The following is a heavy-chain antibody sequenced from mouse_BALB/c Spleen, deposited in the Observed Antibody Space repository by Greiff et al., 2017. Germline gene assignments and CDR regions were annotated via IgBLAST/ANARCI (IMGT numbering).Heavy chain of an antibody. J-gene: IGHJ3*01. Sequence: QVQLQQSGPGLVQPSQSLSITCTVSGFSLTSYGVHWVRQSPGKGLEWLGVIWSRGSTDYNAAFISRLSISKDNSKSQVFFKMNSLQANDTAIYYCARRANDYDGDWFAYWGQGTLVTVSA. CDR2: IWSRGST. D-gene: IGHD2-4*01. CDR1: GFSLTSYG. V-gene: IGHV2-2*02. CDR3: ARRANDYDGDWFAY.